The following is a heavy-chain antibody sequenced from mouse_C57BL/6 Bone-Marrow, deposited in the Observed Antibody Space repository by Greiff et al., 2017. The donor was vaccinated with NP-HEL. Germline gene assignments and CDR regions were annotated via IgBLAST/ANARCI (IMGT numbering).Heavy chain of an antibody. Sequence: EVQLQQSGAELVRPGASVKLSCTASGFNIKDDYMHWVKQRPEQGLEWIGWIDPENGDTEYASKFQGKATITADTSSNTAYLQLSSLTSEDTAVYYCTTFSGYYWGYAMDYWGQGTSVTVSS. V-gene: IGHV14-4*01. D-gene: IGHD2-3*01. CDR1: GFNIKDDY. J-gene: IGHJ4*01. CDR3: TTFSGYYWGYAMDY. CDR2: IDPENGDT.